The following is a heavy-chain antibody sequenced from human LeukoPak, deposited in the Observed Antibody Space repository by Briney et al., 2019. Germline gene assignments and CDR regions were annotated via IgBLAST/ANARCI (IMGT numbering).Heavy chain of an antibody. D-gene: IGHD5-12*01. J-gene: IGHJ4*02. Sequence: GGSLRLSCAASGFAFTNACMSWVRRAPGKGREWVGRIRSKNNGGTTDYAAPVRGRFSISRDDSKSMLYLQMNSLKTEDTALYYCTTDPGYRGLYYFDYWGQGTLVTVSS. CDR1: GFAFTNAC. CDR3: TTDPGYRGLYYFDY. CDR2: IRSKNNGGTT. V-gene: IGHV3-15*01.